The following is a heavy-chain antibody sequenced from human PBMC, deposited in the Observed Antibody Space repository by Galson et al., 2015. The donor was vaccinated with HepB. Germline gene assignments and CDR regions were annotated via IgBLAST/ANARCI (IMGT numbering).Heavy chain of an antibody. CDR2: INTNTGNP. CDR1: GYTFTSYA. CDR3: ARDDSGSYRYGMDL. D-gene: IGHD1-26*01. V-gene: IGHV7-4-1*02. Sequence: SVKVSCKASGYTFTSYAMNWVRQAPGQGLEWMGWINTNTGNPTYAQGFTGRFVFSLDTSVSTAYLQISSLKTEDTALYYCARDDSGSYRYGMDLWGQGTTV. J-gene: IGHJ6*02.